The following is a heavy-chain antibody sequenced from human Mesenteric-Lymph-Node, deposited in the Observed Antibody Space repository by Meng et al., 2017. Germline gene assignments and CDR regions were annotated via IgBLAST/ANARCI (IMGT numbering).Heavy chain of an antibody. D-gene: IGHD3-9*01. CDR2: ISLYNGNT. Sequence: ASVKVPCKASGYTFSSYDISWVRQAPGQGLEWMGWISLYNGNTNYAQKLQGRVTMTTDTSTSTAYMELRTLRSDDTAVYYCSRGAAPLTGFHYWGQGTLVTVSS. V-gene: IGHV1-18*01. CDR1: GYTFSSYD. CDR3: SRGAAPLTGFHY. J-gene: IGHJ4*02.